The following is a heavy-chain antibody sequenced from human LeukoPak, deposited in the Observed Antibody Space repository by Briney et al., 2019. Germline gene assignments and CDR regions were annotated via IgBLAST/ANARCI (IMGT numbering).Heavy chain of an antibody. CDR2: ISGSCGST. D-gene: IGHD6-13*01. J-gene: IGHJ2*01. CDR1: GFTFSSYA. CDR3: AKSLRGIAAASTIWYFDL. Sequence: GGSLRLSCAASGFTFSSYAMSWLRQAPGKGLEWVSAISGSCGSTYYADSVKGRFTISRDNSKNTLYLQMNSLRAEDTAVYYCAKSLRGIAAASTIWYFDLWGRGTLVTVS. V-gene: IGHV3-23*01.